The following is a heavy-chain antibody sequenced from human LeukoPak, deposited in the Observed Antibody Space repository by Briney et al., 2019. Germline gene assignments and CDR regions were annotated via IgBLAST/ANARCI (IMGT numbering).Heavy chain of an antibody. J-gene: IGHJ2*01. D-gene: IGHD5-24*01. CDR1: GYTFTSYY. V-gene: IGHV1-46*01. CDR3: ARDGRWLQLGWYFDL. CDR2: INPSGGST. Sequence: ASVKVSCKASGYTFTSYYMHWVRQAPGQGLEWMGIINPSGGSTSYAQKFQGRVTMTRDTSTSTVYMELSSLRSEDTAAYYCARDGRWLQLGWYFDLWGRGTLVTVSS.